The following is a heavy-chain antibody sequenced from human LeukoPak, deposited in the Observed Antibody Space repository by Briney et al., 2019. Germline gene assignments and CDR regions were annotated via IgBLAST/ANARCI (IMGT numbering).Heavy chain of an antibody. CDR1: GGTFSSYA. J-gene: IGHJ4*02. CDR2: IIPIFGTA. CDR3: ASSLIVVVPAARGLGD. D-gene: IGHD2-2*01. V-gene: IGHV1-69*13. Sequence: SVKASCKASGGTFSSYAISWVRQAPGQGLEWMGGIIPIFGTANYAQKFQGRVTITADESTSTAYMELSSLRSEDTAVYYCASSLIVVVPAARGLGDWGQGTLVTVSS.